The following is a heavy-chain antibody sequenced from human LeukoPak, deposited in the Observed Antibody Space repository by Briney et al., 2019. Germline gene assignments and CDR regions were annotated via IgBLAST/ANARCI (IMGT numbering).Heavy chain of an antibody. Sequence: GGSLRLSCAASGFTFDDYAMHWVRQAPGKGLEWVSSISWNSGNIDYADSVKGRFTISRDSAKNSLYLQMNSLRAEDTALYYCAKDLGNYYGSGSYNFDYWGQGTLVTVSS. V-gene: IGHV3-9*01. J-gene: IGHJ4*02. CDR2: ISWNSGNI. D-gene: IGHD3-10*01. CDR3: AKDLGNYYGSGSYNFDY. CDR1: GFTFDDYA.